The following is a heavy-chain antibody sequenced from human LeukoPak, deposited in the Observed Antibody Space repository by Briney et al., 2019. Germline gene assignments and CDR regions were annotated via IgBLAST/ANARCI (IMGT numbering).Heavy chain of an antibody. J-gene: IGHJ4*02. Sequence: SGGSLRLSCAASGFTFSEYYMSWIRQAPGKGLEWVSHITSGSSYTDYADSVKGRFTISRDNAKNSLSLQMNSLRAEDTAVYYCARVEVHSSGWYFDYWGQGTLVTVSS. V-gene: IGHV3-11*05. CDR3: ARVEVHSSGWYFDY. D-gene: IGHD6-19*01. CDR2: ITSGSSYT. CDR1: GFTFSEYY.